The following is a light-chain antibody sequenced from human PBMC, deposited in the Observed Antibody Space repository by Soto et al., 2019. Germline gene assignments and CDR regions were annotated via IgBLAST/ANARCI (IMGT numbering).Light chain of an antibody. V-gene: IGKV1-5*03. CDR1: RSVSRW. J-gene: IGKJ1*01. CDR3: QQYKYNWT. CDR2: KAS. Sequence: DIQMTQSPYTLSASVGDRVTITCRASRSVSRWLAWYQKKPGKAPKLLIYKASTLESGVPSRFSGIGSVTECTLAIISLQPDDSATYFGQQYKYNWTFGHETKVEIK.